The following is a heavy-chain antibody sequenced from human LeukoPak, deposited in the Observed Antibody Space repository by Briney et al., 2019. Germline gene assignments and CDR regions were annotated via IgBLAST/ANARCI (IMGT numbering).Heavy chain of an antibody. CDR2: VYYSGST. D-gene: IGHD4-17*01. CDR1: GGSIGTYY. Sequence: PSETLSLTCTVSGGSIGTYYWSWIRQPPGKGLEWIGYVYYSGSTSYNPSLKSRVAISVDTSKNQFSLKLSSVTAADTAVYYCARETYGRYFDYWGQGTLVTVSS. V-gene: IGHV4-59*12. CDR3: ARETYGRYFDY. J-gene: IGHJ4*02.